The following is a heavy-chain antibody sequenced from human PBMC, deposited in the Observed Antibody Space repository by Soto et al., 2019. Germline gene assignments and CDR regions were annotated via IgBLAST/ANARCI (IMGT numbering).Heavy chain of an antibody. CDR3: ARDPANWNGPGAFDI. Sequence: PGGSLRLSCAASGFTFSSYSMNWVRQAPGKGLEWVSYISSSSSTIYYADSVKGRFTISRDNAKNSLYLQMNSLRAEDTAVYYCARDPANWNGPGAFDIWGQGTMVTVSS. V-gene: IGHV3-48*01. CDR1: GFTFSSYS. D-gene: IGHD1-20*01. CDR2: ISSSSSTI. J-gene: IGHJ3*02.